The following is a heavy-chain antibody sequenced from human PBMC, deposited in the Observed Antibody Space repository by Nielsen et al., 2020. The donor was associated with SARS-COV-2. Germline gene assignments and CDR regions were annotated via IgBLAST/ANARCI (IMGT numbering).Heavy chain of an antibody. CDR3: ARVGPNSWEQCDY. J-gene: IGHJ4*02. V-gene: IGHV3-48*02. D-gene: IGHD6-13*01. CDR1: GFTFSSYS. CDR2: ISSSSSTI. Sequence: GESLKISCAASGFTFSSYSMNWVRQAPGKGPEWVSYISSSSSTIYYADSVKGRFTISRDNAKNSLYLQMNSLRDEDTAVYYCARVGPNSWEQCDYWGQGTLVTVSS.